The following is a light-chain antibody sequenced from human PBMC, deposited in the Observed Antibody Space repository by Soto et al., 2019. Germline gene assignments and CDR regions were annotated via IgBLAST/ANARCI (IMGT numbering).Light chain of an antibody. Sequence: EIVMTQSPATLSVSPGETATLSCRASQAVSTNLAWYQQKRGQAPRLLIYGASTRATDIPARFICSGSETEFTLTIRSLQSEDFAVYYCQQYHRWVTFGPGTKVDIK. J-gene: IGKJ3*01. CDR2: GAS. V-gene: IGKV3-15*01. CDR1: QAVSTN. CDR3: QQYHRWVT.